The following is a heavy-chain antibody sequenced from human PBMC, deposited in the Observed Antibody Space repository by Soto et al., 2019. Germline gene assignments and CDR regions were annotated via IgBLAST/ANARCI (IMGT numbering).Heavy chain of an antibody. CDR1: GYTFTSYG. V-gene: IGHV1-18*01. J-gene: IGHJ3*02. D-gene: IGHD2-8*01. CDR2: ISAYNGNT. CDR3: ARDLGYCTNGVCLNAFDI. Sequence: ASVKVSCKASGYTFTSYGISWVRQAPGQGLEWMGWISAYNGNTNHAQKLQGRVTMTTDTSTSTAYMELRSLRSDDTAVYYCARDLGYCTNGVCLNAFDIWGQGTMVTVSS.